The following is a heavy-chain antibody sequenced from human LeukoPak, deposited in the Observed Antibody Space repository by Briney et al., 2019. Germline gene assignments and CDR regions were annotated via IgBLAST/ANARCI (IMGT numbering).Heavy chain of an antibody. J-gene: IGHJ4*02. Sequence: SETLSLTCTVSDGSITNYDWSWVRQPPGKGLEFIGHVHYSGTANYNPSLRSRVTISIDTSKKHFFLKLKSVTAADTAVYYCARDFGSGWYDYWGQGTLVTVSS. CDR3: ARDFGSGWYDY. CDR2: VHYSGTA. V-gene: IGHV4-59*01. CDR1: DGSITNYD. D-gene: IGHD6-19*01.